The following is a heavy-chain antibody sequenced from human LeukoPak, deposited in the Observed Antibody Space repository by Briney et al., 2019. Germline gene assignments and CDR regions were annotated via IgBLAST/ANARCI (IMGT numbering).Heavy chain of an antibody. Sequence: GGSLRLSCAASGVTVNSNYLSWVRQAPGRGLEWVSLIDTGGATSYADSVKGRFTISRDDSKNTVYLQMDSLRAEDTALYYCARGWAFDWGQETLVTVSS. CDR1: GVTVNSNY. CDR3: ARGWAFD. CDR2: IDTGGAT. V-gene: IGHV3-53*01. D-gene: IGHD3-3*02. J-gene: IGHJ4*02.